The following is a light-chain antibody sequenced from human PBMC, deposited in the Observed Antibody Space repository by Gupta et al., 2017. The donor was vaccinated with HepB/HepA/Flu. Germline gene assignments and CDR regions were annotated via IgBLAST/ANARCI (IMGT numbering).Light chain of an antibody. J-gene: IGKJ1*01. CDR3: QQSYSTPWT. Sequence: DIQMTQSPSSLSATVRDRVTISCRASQSISYYLNWYQQKPGKAPKLLIYAASTLQSGVPSRFSGSGSGTDFTLTISSLQPEDFATYYCQQSYSTPWTFGQGTKVEIK. V-gene: IGKV1-39*01. CDR1: QSISYY. CDR2: AAS.